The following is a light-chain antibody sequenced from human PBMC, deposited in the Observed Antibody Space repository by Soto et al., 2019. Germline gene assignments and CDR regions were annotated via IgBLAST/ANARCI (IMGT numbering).Light chain of an antibody. V-gene: IGKV1-27*01. CDR3: QKYNSAPLT. Sequence: DVQMTPSPSSLSAFGGDRGTIPCRASQGIAPYLAWFQQKPGKVPKLLIYATSTLQSGVPSRFSGSGSGTDFTLTINSLQPEDVGNYYCQKYNSAPLTFGGGTKVEIK. J-gene: IGKJ4*01. CDR1: QGIAPY. CDR2: ATS.